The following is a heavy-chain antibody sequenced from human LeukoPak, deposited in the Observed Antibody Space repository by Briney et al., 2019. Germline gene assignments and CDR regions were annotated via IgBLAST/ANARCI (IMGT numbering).Heavy chain of an antibody. Sequence: ASVKVSCKASGYTFTSYGISWVRQATGQGLEWMGWISAYNGNTNYAQKLQGRVTMTTDTSTSTAYMELRSLRSDDTAVYYCARDRTFDYGDYVYYYGMDVWGQGTTVTVSS. CDR1: GYTFTSYG. V-gene: IGHV1-18*01. CDR2: ISAYNGNT. CDR3: ARDRTFDYGDYVYYYGMDV. J-gene: IGHJ6*02. D-gene: IGHD4-17*01.